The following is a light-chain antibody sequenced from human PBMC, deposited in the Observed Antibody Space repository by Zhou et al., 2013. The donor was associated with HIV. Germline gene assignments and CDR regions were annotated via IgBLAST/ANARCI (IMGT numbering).Light chain of an antibody. Sequence: DIQMTQSPSSLSASVGDRVTIACRASQSISSYLNWYQQKPGKAPKHLIYAASSLQSGVPSRFSGSGSGTDFTLTISSLQPEDSATYYCQQSYRTPGTFGQGNRRWNTN. CDR3: QQSYRTPGT. CDR2: AAS. J-gene: IGKJ1*01. CDR1: QSISSY. V-gene: IGKV1-39*01.